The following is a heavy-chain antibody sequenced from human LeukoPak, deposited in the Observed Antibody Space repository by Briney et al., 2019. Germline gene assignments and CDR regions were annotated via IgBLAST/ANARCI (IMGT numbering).Heavy chain of an antibody. CDR3: AKEGSCGGDCQVPIYYYYYYMDV. D-gene: IGHD2-21*02. CDR2: IRYDGSNK. J-gene: IGHJ6*03. CDR1: GFTFSSYG. Sequence: PGGSLRLSCAASGFTFSSYGMHWVRQAPGKGLEWVAFIRYDGSNKYYADSVKGRFTISRDNSKNTLYLQMNSLRAEDTAVYYCAKEGSCGGDCQVPIYYYYYYMDVWGKGTTVTISS. V-gene: IGHV3-30*02.